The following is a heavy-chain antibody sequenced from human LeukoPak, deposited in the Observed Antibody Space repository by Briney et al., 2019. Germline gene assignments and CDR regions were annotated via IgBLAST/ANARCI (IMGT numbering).Heavy chain of an antibody. D-gene: IGHD3-10*01. V-gene: IGHV3-21*01. CDR2: ISSSSSYI. CDR3: ASQKFGELLYVY. Sequence: GGSLRLSCAASGFTFSSYSMNWVRQAPGKGLEWVSSISSSSSYIYYADSVKGRFTISRDNAKNSLYLQMNSLRAEDTAVYYCASQKFGELLYVYWGQGTLVTVSS. J-gene: IGHJ4*02. CDR1: GFTFSSYS.